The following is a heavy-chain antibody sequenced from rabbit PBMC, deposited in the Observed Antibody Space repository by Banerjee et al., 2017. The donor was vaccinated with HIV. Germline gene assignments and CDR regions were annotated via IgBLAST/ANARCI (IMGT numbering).Heavy chain of an antibody. Sequence: QSLEESGGDLVKPGASLILTCTASGLDFSSRYWMCWVRQAPGKGLEWIGCIDAGSSGSTYYASWAKGRFTISKTSSTTVTLQMTSLTAADTATYFCARDDDSHSYRYYFNFWGPGTLVTVS. CDR1: GLDFSSRYW. CDR3: ARDDDSHSYRYYFNF. V-gene: IGHV1S40*01. D-gene: IGHD6-1*01. CDR2: IDAGSSGST. J-gene: IGHJ4*01.